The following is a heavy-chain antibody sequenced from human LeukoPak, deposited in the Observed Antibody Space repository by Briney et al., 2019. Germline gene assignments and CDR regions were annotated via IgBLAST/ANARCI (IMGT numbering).Heavy chain of an antibody. CDR3: AKDRDSGSGYYMWGLFDA. J-gene: IGHJ5*02. V-gene: IGHV3-53*01. D-gene: IGHD3-10*01. Sequence: GGSLRLSCAASGFTFSDFYMSWIRQAPGKGLEWVSAIYSGVGTNYADSVKGRFTISRDNSRNTLYLQMNSLRAEDTAVYYCAKDRDSGSGYYMWGLFDAWGQGTLVTVSS. CDR2: IYSGVGT. CDR1: GFTFSDFY.